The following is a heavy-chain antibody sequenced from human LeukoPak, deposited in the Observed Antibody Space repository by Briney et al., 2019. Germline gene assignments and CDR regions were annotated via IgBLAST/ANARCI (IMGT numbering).Heavy chain of an antibody. V-gene: IGHV3-23*01. CDR1: GFIFSSHG. CDR3: SKWKAIGLVPAARSPIDY. CDR2: ISGSGVTT. D-gene: IGHD2-2*01. Sequence: PGGTLRLSCAASGFIFSSHGMNWVRQAPGKGLEWVSAISGSGVTTYYADSVKGRFTISRDNSKHTLYLQMNSLRAEDTAVYYCSKWKAIGLVPAARSPIDYWGQGTLVTVSS. J-gene: IGHJ4*02.